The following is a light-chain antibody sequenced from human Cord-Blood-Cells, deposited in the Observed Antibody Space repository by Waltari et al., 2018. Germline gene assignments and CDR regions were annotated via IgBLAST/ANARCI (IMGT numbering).Light chain of an antibody. Sequence: IQMTQSPSSLSASVGDRVTITCRASQSISSYLNWYQQKPGKAPKLLIYSASSLQSGVPSRFSGSGSGTDCTLTISSLQPEDFATYYCQQSYSTPWTFGQGTKLEIK. CDR3: QQSYSTPWT. CDR1: QSISSY. V-gene: IGKV1-39*01. CDR2: SAS. J-gene: IGKJ2*01.